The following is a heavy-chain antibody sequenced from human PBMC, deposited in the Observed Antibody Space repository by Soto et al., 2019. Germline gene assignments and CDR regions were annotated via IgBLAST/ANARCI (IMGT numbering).Heavy chain of an antibody. Sequence: SVKVSCKASGGTFSSYTISWVRQAPGQGLEWMGRIIPILGIANYAQKFQGRVTITADKSTSTAYMELSSLRSEDTAVYYCARDIVVVVGGAYNWFDPWGQGTLVTVSS. CDR3: ARDIVVVVGGAYNWFDP. D-gene: IGHD2-15*01. J-gene: IGHJ5*02. V-gene: IGHV1-69*04. CDR1: GGTFSSYT. CDR2: IIPILGIA.